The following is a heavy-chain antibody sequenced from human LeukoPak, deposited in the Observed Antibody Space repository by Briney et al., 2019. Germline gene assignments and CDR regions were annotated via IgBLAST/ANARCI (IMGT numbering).Heavy chain of an antibody. V-gene: IGHV4-59*12. Sequence: SETLSLTCTVSGGSISNYYWNWIRQPPGKGLEWIGYIYYTGNTNYNPSLKSRVTISVDTSKNQFSLKPSSVTAADTAVYYCARDDDYGGYWGQGTLVTVSS. D-gene: IGHD4-23*01. J-gene: IGHJ4*02. CDR3: ARDDDYGGY. CDR2: IYYTGNT. CDR1: GGSISNYY.